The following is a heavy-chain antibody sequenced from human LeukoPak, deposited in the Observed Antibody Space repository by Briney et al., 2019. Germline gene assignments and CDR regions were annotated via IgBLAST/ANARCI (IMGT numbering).Heavy chain of an antibody. Sequence: KPSETLSLTCTVSGYSISSVYYWGWIRQPPGKGLEWIGNIYHSGSTYYNPSLKSRVTISIDTSKNQFSLKLISVTAADTAVYYCARTPRGEFSDYWGQGTMVTVSS. CDR1: GYSISSVYY. V-gene: IGHV4-38-2*02. CDR3: ARTPRGEFSDY. D-gene: IGHD3-16*01. CDR2: IYHSGST. J-gene: IGHJ4*02.